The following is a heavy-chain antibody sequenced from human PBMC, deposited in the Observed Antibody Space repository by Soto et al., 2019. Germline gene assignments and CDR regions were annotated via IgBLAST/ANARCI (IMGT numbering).Heavy chain of an antibody. CDR2: TVGSGGTA. CDR1: GFTFSSYA. D-gene: IGHD3-16*02. Sequence: EVQLLESGGNLVQPGGSLRLSCAASGFTFSSYAMSWVRQAPGKGLEWVSGTVGSGGTAYYADSVKGRFTISRDNSRNTLYLQMSSLRAEDTAVYYCAKAFPFGGVIARTYFDYWGQGTLVTVSS. J-gene: IGHJ4*02. CDR3: AKAFPFGGVIARTYFDY. V-gene: IGHV3-23*01.